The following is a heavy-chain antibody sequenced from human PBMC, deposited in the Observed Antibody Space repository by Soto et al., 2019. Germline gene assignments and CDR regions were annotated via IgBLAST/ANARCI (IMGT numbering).Heavy chain of an antibody. Sequence: EVQMVESGGGLVQPGGSLRLSCAVSGFPFYIYSMNWVRQAPGKGLEWVSYILGSGGATAYADSVRGRFTISRDNAKNSLYLQKNSLTDEDTAVYYCVRDQHSSFDYWGQGNSVTVSS. J-gene: IGHJ4*02. V-gene: IGHV3-48*02. CDR1: GFPFYIYS. CDR3: VRDQHSSFDY. CDR2: ILGSGGAT.